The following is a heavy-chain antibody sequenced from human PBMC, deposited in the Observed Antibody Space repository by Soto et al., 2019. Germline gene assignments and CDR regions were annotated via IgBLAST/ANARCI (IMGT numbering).Heavy chain of an antibody. V-gene: IGHV3-48*02. CDR1: GFTFSSYS. J-gene: IGHJ4*02. CDR3: ARDLIPCGLRIPFDY. D-gene: IGHD5-12*01. Sequence: PGGSLRLSCAASGFTFSSYSMNWVRQAPGKGLEWVSYISSSSSTIYYADSVKGRFTISRDNAKNSLYLQMNSLRDEDTAVYYCARDLIPCGLRIPFDYWDQGTLVTVSS. CDR2: ISSSSSTI.